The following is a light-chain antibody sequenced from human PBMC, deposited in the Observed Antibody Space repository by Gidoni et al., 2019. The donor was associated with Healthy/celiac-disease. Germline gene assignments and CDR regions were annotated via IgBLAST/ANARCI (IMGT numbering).Light chain of an antibody. J-gene: IGKJ2*04. Sequence: EIVMTQSPATLSVSPGERATLSCRASQSVSSSLAWYQQKPGQAPRLLIYGASTRATGIPARFSGRGSGTEFTLTISSLQSEDFAVYYCQQYNNSPPSSFXQXTKLEIK. CDR1: QSVSSS. V-gene: IGKV3-15*01. CDR2: GAS. CDR3: QQYNNSPPSS.